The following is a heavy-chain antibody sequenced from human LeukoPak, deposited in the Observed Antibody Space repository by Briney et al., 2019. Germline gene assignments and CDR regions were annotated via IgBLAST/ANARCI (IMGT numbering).Heavy chain of an antibody. CDR2: IIPIFGTA. J-gene: IGHJ6*03. CDR3: ARAVKSSTSCYLCYYYYMDV. D-gene: IGHD2-2*01. V-gene: IGHV1-69*05. Sequence: ASVKVSCKASGYTFTTYAMNWVRQAPGQGLEWMGGIIPIFGTANYAQRFQGRVTITTDESTSTAYMELSSLRSEDTAVYYCARAVKSSTSCYLCYYYYMDVWGKGTTVTVSS. CDR1: GYTFTTYA.